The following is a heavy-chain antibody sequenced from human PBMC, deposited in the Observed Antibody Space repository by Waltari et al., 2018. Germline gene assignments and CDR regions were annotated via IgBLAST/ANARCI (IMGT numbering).Heavy chain of an antibody. CDR2: ISGSGGST. CDR1: GFTFSSYA. CDR3: AKLALPYYYDSSKNDY. D-gene: IGHD3-22*01. Sequence: EVQLLESGGGLVQPGGSLRLSCAASGFTFSSYAMSWVRQAPGKGLEWVSAISGSGGSTYYADSVKGRFTISRDNSKNTLYRQMNSLRAEDTAVYYCAKLALPYYYDSSKNDYWGQGTLVTVSS. J-gene: IGHJ4*02. V-gene: IGHV3-23*01.